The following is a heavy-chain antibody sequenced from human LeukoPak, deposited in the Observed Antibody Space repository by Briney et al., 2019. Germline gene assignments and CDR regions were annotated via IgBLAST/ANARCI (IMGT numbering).Heavy chain of an antibody. J-gene: IGHJ4*02. CDR3: ARVRGNSCDY. CDR1: GYRLSDYY. V-gene: IGHV1-2*02. D-gene: IGHD6-13*01. CDR2: IRGDTGDT. Sequence: ASVTVSCKTSGYRLSDYYMHWVRQAPGQGLEWMGWIRGDTGDTDSPQKFQGRVTMTRDTSTNTAYMELSRLRYDDTAMYFCARVRGNSCDYWGQGTVVTVSS.